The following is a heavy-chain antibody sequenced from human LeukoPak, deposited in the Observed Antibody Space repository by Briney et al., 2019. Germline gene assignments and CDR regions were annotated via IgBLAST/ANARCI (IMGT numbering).Heavy chain of an antibody. V-gene: IGHV4-4*02. CDR2: IYHSGST. J-gene: IGHJ2*01. D-gene: IGHD6-19*01. Sequence: SETLSLTCAVSGGSISSSNWWSWVRQPPGKGLEWIGVIYHSGSTNYNPSLKSRVTISVDKSKNQFSLKLSSVTAADTAVYYCARLPNSSPAWYSSGLANWYFDLWGRGTLVTLSS. CDR3: ARLPNSSPAWYSSGLANWYFDL. CDR1: GGSISSSNW.